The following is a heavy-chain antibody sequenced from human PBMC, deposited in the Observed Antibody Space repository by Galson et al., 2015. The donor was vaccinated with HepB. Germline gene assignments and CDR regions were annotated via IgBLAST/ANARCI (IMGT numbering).Heavy chain of an antibody. CDR1: GDFISNGGYY. J-gene: IGHJ6*03. Sequence: TLSLTCSVSGDFISNGGYYWSWIRQLPGKGLEWIGSIYYSGTTSYNPSLKSRLTLSLDTSDNQLSLRLTSVTAADTAVYYCARGSYCGGDCDSQWAPYYYYKEVWGKVTTVTVSS. D-gene: IGHD2-21*01. V-gene: IGHV4-31*03. CDR2: IYYSGTT. CDR3: ARGSYCGGDCDSQWAPYYYYKEV.